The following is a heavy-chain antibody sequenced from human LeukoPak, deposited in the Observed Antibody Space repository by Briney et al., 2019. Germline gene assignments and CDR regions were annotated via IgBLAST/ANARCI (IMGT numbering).Heavy chain of an antibody. J-gene: IGHJ4*02. D-gene: IGHD6-6*01. CDR2: IYTSGST. V-gene: IGHV4-4*07. CDR3: ARVSSSSGLRKLYYSDY. Sequence: SETLSLTCTVSGGSISSYYWSWIRQPAGKGLEWIGRIYTSGSTNYNPSLKSRVTMSVDTSKNQFSLKLSSVTAADTAVYYCARVSSSSGLRKLYYSDYWGQGTLVTVSS. CDR1: GGSISSYY.